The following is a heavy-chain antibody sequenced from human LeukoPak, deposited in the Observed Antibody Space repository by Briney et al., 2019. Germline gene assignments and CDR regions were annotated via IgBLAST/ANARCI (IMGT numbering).Heavy chain of an antibody. V-gene: IGHV3-7*03. CDR2: IKEDGSEK. CDR3: AKGGGRYNWNDVGDY. CDR1: GFMFSRYW. D-gene: IGHD1-1*01. J-gene: IGHJ4*02. Sequence: GSLRLSCAASGFMFSRYWMSWVRQAPGKGLEWVADIKEDGSEKSYVDSVKGRFTISRGNAKNSLYLQMNSLRAEDMALYYCAKGGGRYNWNDVGDYWGQGTLVTVSS.